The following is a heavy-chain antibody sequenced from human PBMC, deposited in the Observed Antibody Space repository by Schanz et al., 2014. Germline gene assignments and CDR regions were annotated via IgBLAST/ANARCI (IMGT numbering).Heavy chain of an antibody. CDR2: IFYDGSNK. V-gene: IGHV3-30*18. D-gene: IGHD4-17*01. CDR1: GLTFSNYG. J-gene: IGHJ4*02. CDR3: AKVFHPYYGGNSFDN. Sequence: QVKLVESGGGVVQPGRSLRLSCEASGLTFSNYGMHWVRQAPGKGLEWVAVIFYDGSNKYYADSVKGRFAISRDNSKNTLYLQMNRLRGDDTAVYSCAKVFHPYYGGNSFDNWGQGTLVTVSS.